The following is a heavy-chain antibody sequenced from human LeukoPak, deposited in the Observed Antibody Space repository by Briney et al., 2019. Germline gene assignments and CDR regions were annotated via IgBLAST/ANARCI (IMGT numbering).Heavy chain of an antibody. J-gene: IGHJ4*02. CDR2: ISGSGGST. CDR1: GFTFSSYA. V-gene: IGHV3-23*01. CDR3: AKTHYSGSSYADFDY. D-gene: IGHD1-26*01. Sequence: PGGSLRLSCAASGFTFSSYAMSWVRQAPGKGLEWVSAISGSGGSTYYADSVKGRFTISRDNSKNTLYLQMNSLRAEDTAVYYCAKTHYSGSSYADFDYWGQGTLVTVSS.